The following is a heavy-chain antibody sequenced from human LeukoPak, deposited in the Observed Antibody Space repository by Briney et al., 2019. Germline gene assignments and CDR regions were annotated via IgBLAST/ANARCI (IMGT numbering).Heavy chain of an antibody. Sequence: PGGSLRLSCAASGFTFSSYWMHWVRQAPGKGLVWVSRTNSDGSTTSYADSVKGRFTISRDNAKNTLYLQMNSLRAEDTAVYYCARVGTTSNFYYYYGMDVWGQGTTVTVSS. CDR1: GFTFSSYW. CDR2: TNSDGSTT. V-gene: IGHV3-74*01. J-gene: IGHJ6*02. D-gene: IGHD2/OR15-2a*01. CDR3: ARVGTTSNFYYYYGMDV.